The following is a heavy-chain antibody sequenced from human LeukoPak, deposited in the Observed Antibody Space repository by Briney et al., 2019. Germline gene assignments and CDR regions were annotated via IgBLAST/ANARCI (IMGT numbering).Heavy chain of an antibody. CDR3: ARLIRRFGVFNWFDP. V-gene: IGHV4-34*01. Sequence: SETLSLTCAVYGGSFSGYYWTWIRQPPGKGLEWIGEINHSGSTNYNPSLKSRVTISVDTSKNQFSLKLSSVTAADTAVYYCARLIRRFGVFNWFDPWGQGTLVTVSS. CDR2: INHSGST. J-gene: IGHJ5*02. D-gene: IGHD3-10*01. CDR1: GGSFSGYY.